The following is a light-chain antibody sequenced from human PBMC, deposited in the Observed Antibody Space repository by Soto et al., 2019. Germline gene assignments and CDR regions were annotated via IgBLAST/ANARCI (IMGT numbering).Light chain of an antibody. CDR2: GAS. CDR1: QSVSSNY. Sequence: IVLTQSPDTLSLSPWERATLSCRASQSVSSNYLAWYQQKPGQAPRLLIYGASNRATGIPDRFSGSGSGTDFTLTISRLEPEDFAVYYCQQYGSSGTFGQGTKVDIK. CDR3: QQYGSSGT. V-gene: IGKV3-20*01. J-gene: IGKJ1*01.